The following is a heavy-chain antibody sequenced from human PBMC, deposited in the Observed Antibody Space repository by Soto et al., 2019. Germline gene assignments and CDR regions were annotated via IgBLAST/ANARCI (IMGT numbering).Heavy chain of an antibody. CDR3: AKRGKRITMVRGIKSTASGVEV. V-gene: IGHV3-23*01. CDR1: GFTFSSYV. Sequence: EVQLLESGGTLVQPGGSLRLSCAASGFTFSSYVMSWVRQSPGKGLEWVSSISGGGISTYYADSVEGRFTISRDNSKNTLYLQMNGLRAGDTAIYYCAKRGKRITMVRGIKSTASGVEVWGKGTTVTVSS. D-gene: IGHD3-10*01. CDR2: ISGGGIST. J-gene: IGHJ6*04.